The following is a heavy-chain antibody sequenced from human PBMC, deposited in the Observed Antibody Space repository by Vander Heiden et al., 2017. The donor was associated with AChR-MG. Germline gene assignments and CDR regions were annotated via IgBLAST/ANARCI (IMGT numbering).Heavy chain of an antibody. Sequence: QVQLVQSGAEVKKPGSSVVVSCKASGRPFSSYAITWGRQAPGQWLEWMGVMIPIFGKANQAKKSQGRGTMTADESTSTAYMELSSLRYEETAVYYCAKKMEYSSVSGRPGSLDYWGQGTMVTVSS. J-gene: IGHJ4*02. D-gene: IGHD6-6*01. CDR3: AKKMEYSSVSGRPGSLDY. V-gene: IGHV1-69*01. CDR1: GRPFSSYA. CDR2: MIPIFGKA.